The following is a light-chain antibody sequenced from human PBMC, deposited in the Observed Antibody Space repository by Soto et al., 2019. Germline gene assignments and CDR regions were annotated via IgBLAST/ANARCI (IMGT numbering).Light chain of an antibody. CDR3: AAWDDSLSVLYV. J-gene: IGLJ1*01. CDR1: SSNIGSNY. CDR2: RNN. Sequence: QSVLTQPPSASGTPGQRVTISCSGSSSNIGSNYVYWYQQLPGTAPKLVIYRNNQRPSGVPDRFSGSKSGTSASLAISGLRSEDEADYYCAAWDDSLSVLYVFGTGTKVTVL. V-gene: IGLV1-47*01.